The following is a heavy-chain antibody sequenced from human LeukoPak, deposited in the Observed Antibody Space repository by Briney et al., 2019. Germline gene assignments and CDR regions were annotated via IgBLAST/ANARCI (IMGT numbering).Heavy chain of an antibody. J-gene: IGHJ4*02. CDR3: ARDSGSSTSFDY. Sequence: SETLSLTCTVSGGSIANYYWTWLRQPPGKGLEWIGYIFYGGSTNYNPSLKNRVTISVDMSKNQFSLRLSSVTAADTAVYYCARDSGSSTSFDYWGQGTLVTVSS. D-gene: IGHD2-2*01. CDR2: IFYGGST. CDR1: GGSIANYY. V-gene: IGHV4-59*01.